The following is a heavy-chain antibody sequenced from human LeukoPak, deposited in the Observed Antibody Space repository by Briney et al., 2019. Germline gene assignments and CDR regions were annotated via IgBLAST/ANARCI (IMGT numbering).Heavy chain of an antibody. D-gene: IGHD6-6*01. J-gene: IGHJ4*02. CDR3: ARGPEYSSPYYFDY. Sequence: SETLSLTCTVSGGSISSSSYYWGWIRQPPGKGLEWIGSIYYSGSTYYNPSLKSRVTISVDMSKNQFSLKLSSVTAADTAVYYCARGPEYSSPYYFDYWGQGTLATVSS. V-gene: IGHV4-39*07. CDR2: IYYSGST. CDR1: GGSISSSSYY.